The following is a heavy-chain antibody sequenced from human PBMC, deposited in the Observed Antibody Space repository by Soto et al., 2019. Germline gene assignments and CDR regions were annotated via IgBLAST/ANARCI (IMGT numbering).Heavy chain of an antibody. CDR1: GFTVSSNY. D-gene: IGHD4-17*01. J-gene: IGHJ4*02. CDR3: AKDDNDDYGDYGNDY. Sequence: GGSLRLSCAASGFTVSSNYMSWVRQAPGKGLEWVSVIYSGGSTYYADSVKGRFTISRDNSKNTLYLQMNSLRAEDTAVYYCAKDDNDDYGDYGNDYWGQGTLVTVSS. V-gene: IGHV3-53*01. CDR2: IYSGGST.